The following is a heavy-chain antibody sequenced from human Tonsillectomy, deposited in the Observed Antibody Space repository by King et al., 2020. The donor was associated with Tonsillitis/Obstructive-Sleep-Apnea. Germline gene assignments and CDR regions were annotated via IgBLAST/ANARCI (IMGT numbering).Heavy chain of an antibody. CDR2: ISYSGNTI. J-gene: IGHJ3*01. CDR3: ARDRTRPVTNAFDV. CDR1: GFIFSSYS. D-gene: IGHD2-21*02. V-gene: IGHV3-48*02. Sequence: VQLVESGGGLVQPGGSLRLSCAASGFIFSSYSMNWVRQAPGKGLEWVSYISYSGNTIFYADSVKGRFTISSDNAKNSLYLQRNSLRDEDTAVYYCARDRTRPVTNAFDVWGQGTMVTVSS.